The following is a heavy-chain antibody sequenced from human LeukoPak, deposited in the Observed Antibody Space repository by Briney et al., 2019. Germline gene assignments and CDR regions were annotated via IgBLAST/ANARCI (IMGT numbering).Heavy chain of an antibody. D-gene: IGHD3-22*01. CDR1: GGSISSYY. J-gene: IGHJ4*02. CDR2: IYTSGST. CDR3: ARHYYDRSDSYSFDY. Sequence: SETLSLTCTVSGGSISSYYWSWIRQPAGKGLEWIGRIYTSGSTNYNPSLKSRVTISEDTSVNQFSLKLSSVTAADTAVYYCARHYYDRSDSYSFDYWGQGTLVTVSS. V-gene: IGHV4-4*07.